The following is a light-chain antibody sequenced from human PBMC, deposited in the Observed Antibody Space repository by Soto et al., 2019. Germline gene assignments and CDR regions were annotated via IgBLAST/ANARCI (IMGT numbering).Light chain of an antibody. J-gene: IGKJ4*01. CDR1: QSVRTW. Sequence: DIQMTQSPSTVSASVGDGVTITCRASQSVRTWLAWYQQKPGKAPKLLIYAASSLQSGVPSRFSGSGSGTDFTLTISSLQPEDFATYYCQQSYSNPRTFGGGTKVEIK. CDR3: QQSYSNPRT. V-gene: IGKV1-39*01. CDR2: AAS.